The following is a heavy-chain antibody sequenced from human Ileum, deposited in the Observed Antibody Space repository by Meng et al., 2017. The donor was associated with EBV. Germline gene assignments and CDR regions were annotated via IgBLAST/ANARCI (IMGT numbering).Heavy chain of an antibody. CDR2: IHSSGST. D-gene: IGHD3-10*01. J-gene: IGHJ5*02. Sequence: QGHLQESGPGLVKPSQTLSLTCTVSGGSTSGGGYSWSCIRQHPGKGLEWIGYIHSSGSTYYNPSLRSRLTISVDTSKNQFSLKLCSVTAADTAVYYCARASYGSGSPLGESWFDPWGQGTLVTVSS. V-gene: IGHV4-31*03. CDR1: GGSTSGGGYS. CDR3: ARASYGSGSPLGESWFDP.